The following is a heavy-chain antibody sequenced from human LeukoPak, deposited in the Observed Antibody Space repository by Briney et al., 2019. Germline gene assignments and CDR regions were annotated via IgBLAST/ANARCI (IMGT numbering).Heavy chain of an antibody. CDR1: GFTVSNNY. D-gene: IGHD4-17*01. J-gene: IGHJ4*02. CDR2: IYAGGST. V-gene: IGHV3-66*04. CDR3: ARHDGDYGVKVPFDY. Sequence: GGSLRLSCAVSGFTVSNNYINWVRQAPGKGLEWVSVIYAGGSTYYGDSVKGRFTISRDNSRNTVSLQMNSLRVEDTAVYYCARHDGDYGVKVPFDYWGQGTLVTVSS.